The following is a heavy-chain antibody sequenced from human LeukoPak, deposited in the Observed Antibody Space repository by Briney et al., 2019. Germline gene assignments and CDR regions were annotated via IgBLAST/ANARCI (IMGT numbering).Heavy chain of an antibody. V-gene: IGHV4-59*08. Sequence: SSETLSLTCTVSGGSISGYYWSWIRQPPGKGLEWIGYIYYSGSTNYNPSLKSRVTISVDTPKNQFSLKLSSVTAADTAVYYCARRVVTAHWYFDLWGRGTLVTVSS. CDR2: IYYSGST. CDR1: GGSISGYY. J-gene: IGHJ2*01. D-gene: IGHD2-21*02. CDR3: ARRVVTAHWYFDL.